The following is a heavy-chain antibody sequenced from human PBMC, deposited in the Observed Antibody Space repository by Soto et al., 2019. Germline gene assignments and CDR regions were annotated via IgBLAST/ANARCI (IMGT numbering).Heavy chain of an antibody. CDR1: GRTFTGYY. J-gene: IGHJ4*02. CDR3: ARDRVATIRFDY. D-gene: IGHD5-12*01. CDR2: INPNSGGT. Sequence: VASVKVSCKASGRTFTGYYMHWVRQAPGQGLEWMGWINPNSGGTNYAQKFQGRVTMTRDTSISTAYMELSRLRSDDTAVYYCARDRVATIRFDYWGQGTLVTVSS. V-gene: IGHV1-2*02.